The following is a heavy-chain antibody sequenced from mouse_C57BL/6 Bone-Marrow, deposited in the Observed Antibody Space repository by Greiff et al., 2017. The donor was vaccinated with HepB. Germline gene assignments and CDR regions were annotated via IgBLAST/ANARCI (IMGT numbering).Heavy chain of an antibody. Sequence: QVQLQQPGAELVKPGASVKVSCKASGYTFTSYWMHWVKQRPGQGLEWIGRIHPSDSDTNYNQKFKGKATLTVDKSSSTAYMQLSSLTSEDSAFYYCAAPIYYDYHYYAMDYWGQGTSVTVSS. CDR1: GYTFTSYW. CDR2: IHPSDSDT. D-gene: IGHD2-4*01. V-gene: IGHV1-74*01. J-gene: IGHJ4*01. CDR3: AAPIYYDYHYYAMDY.